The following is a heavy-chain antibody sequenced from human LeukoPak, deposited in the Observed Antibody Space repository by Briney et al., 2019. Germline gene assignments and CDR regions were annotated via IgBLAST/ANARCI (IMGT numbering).Heavy chain of an antibody. Sequence: ASVKVSRKASGYTFTSYDINWVRQAPGQGLEWMGWINPKSGDPIYVQKFQGRVTLTRDTSIDTVYLELSSLKSDDTAVYYCARDPGHDTSNYGGLDFWGQGTLVTVSS. CDR1: GYTFTSYD. V-gene: IGHV1-2*02. CDR2: INPKSGDP. CDR3: ARDPGHDTSNYGGLDF. J-gene: IGHJ4*02. D-gene: IGHD4-11*01.